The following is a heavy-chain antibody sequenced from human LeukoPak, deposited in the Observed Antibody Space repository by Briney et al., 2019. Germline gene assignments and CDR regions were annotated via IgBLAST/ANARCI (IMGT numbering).Heavy chain of an antibody. CDR3: AMGFHRSIAARRGDAFDI. Sequence: ASVKVSCKASGYTFTSYDINWVRQATGQGLEWMGWMNPNSGNTGYAQKFQGRVTMTRNTSISTAYMELSSLRSEETAVYYCAMGFHRSIAARRGDAFDIWGQGTMVTVSS. D-gene: IGHD6-6*01. CDR2: MNPNSGNT. J-gene: IGHJ3*02. CDR1: GYTFTSYD. V-gene: IGHV1-8*01.